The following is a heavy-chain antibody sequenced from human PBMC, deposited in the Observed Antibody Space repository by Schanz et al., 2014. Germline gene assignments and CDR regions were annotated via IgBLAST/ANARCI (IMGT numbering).Heavy chain of an antibody. CDR1: GFTFSSYS. CDR2: ISSNGGST. CDR3: ARDLISSGWYG. J-gene: IGHJ4*02. V-gene: IGHV3-64*04. Sequence: VQLVESGGGLVQPGGSLRLSCSASGFTFSSYSMYWVRQAPGMGLEYVSVISSNGGSTDFADSVKGRFTISRDNAKNSLYLQMNSLRVEDTAVYYCARDLISSGWYGWGQGTLVTVSS. D-gene: IGHD6-19*01.